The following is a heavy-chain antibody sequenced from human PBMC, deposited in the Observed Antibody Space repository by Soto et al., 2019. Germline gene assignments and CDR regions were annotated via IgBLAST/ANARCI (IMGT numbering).Heavy chain of an antibody. CDR1: GYTLTELS. CDR2: FDPEDGET. Sequence: ASVKVSCKVSGYTLTELSMHWVRQAPGKGLEWMGGFDPEDGETIYAQKFQGRVTMTEDTSTDTAYMELSSPRSEDTAVYYCATILTTSRYDAFDIWGQGTMVTVSS. J-gene: IGHJ3*02. CDR3: ATILTTSRYDAFDI. V-gene: IGHV1-24*01. D-gene: IGHD1-1*01.